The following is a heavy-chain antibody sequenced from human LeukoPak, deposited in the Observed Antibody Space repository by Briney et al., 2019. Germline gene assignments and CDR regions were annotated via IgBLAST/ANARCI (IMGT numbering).Heavy chain of an antibody. CDR2: IYHSGST. CDR1: GGSISSSNW. CDR3: ARDVKSIAARLFLNGNNWFDP. J-gene: IGHJ5*02. Sequence: PSGTLSLTCAVSGGSISSSNWWSWVRQPPGKGLEWIGEIYHSGSTNYNPSLESRVTISVDKSKNQFSLKLSSVTAADTAVYYCARDVKSIAARLFLNGNNWFDPWGQGTLVTVSS. V-gene: IGHV4-4*02. D-gene: IGHD6-6*01.